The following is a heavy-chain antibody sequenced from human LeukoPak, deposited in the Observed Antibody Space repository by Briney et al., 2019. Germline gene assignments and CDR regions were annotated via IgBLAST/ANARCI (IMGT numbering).Heavy chain of an antibody. V-gene: IGHV3-11*04. Sequence: PGGSLRLSCAASGFTFSNYWMHWVRQAPGKGLEWVSYISSSGSTIYYADSVKGRFTISRDNAKNSLYLQMNSLRAGDTAVYYCARDRGRYYMDVWGKGTTVTISS. CDR3: ARDRGRYYMDV. CDR1: GFTFSNYW. CDR2: ISSSGSTI. D-gene: IGHD6-25*01. J-gene: IGHJ6*03.